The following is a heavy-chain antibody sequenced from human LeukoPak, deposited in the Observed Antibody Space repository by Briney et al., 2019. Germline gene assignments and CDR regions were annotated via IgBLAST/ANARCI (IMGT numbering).Heavy chain of an antibody. D-gene: IGHD3-10*01. V-gene: IGHV3-30-3*01. Sequence: PGGSLRLSCAASGFTFSSYAMNWVRQAPGKGLEWVAVIPYDGSNKYYADSVKGRFTISRDNSKNTLYLQMNSLRAEDTAVYYCAKGPVLPQGWYYFDYWGQGTLVTVSS. CDR1: GFTFSSYA. J-gene: IGHJ4*02. CDR3: AKGPVLPQGWYYFDY. CDR2: IPYDGSNK.